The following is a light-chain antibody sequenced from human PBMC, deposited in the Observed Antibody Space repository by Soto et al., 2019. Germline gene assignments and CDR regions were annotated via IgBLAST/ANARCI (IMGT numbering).Light chain of an antibody. CDR3: QHYNSYSEA. V-gene: IGKV1-5*01. CDR1: QSISNW. Sequence: DIQMTQAHSILSASVGDRFAITFRASQSISNWLAWYQQKPGKAPKLLIYDASILESGVPSRFSGSGSGTEFTLTITSLQPDDFAAYYCQHYNSYSEAFGQGTKVDIK. CDR2: DAS. J-gene: IGKJ1*01.